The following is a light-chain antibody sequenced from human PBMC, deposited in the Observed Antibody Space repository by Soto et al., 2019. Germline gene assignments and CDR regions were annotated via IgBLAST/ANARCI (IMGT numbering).Light chain of an antibody. V-gene: IGKV1-39*01. Sequence: DIQMTQSPSSLSASVGDRVTITCRASQSISSYLNWYQQKAGKAPKVLIYAASNLQSGVPSRFSGSESGTDFTLTISRLEPEDFAVYYCQQYGSATWTFGQGTKVDIX. CDR1: QSISSY. CDR2: AAS. CDR3: QQYGSATWT. J-gene: IGKJ1*01.